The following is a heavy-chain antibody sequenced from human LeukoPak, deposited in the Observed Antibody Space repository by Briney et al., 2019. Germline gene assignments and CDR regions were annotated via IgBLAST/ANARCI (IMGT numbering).Heavy chain of an antibody. D-gene: IGHD2-2*01. CDR3: ARDSGYCTTTNCFHAFDS. V-gene: IGHV1-2*02. CDR2: IIPNSGAT. Sequence: ASVKVSCKASGYTFSGYYIHWVRQAPGQGLAWMGWIIPNSGATKYAQKFQGTVTMTRDTSISTAYMELSGLRSDDTAVYYCARDSGYCTTTNCFHAFDSWGQGTLVTVSS. CDR1: GYTFSGYY. J-gene: IGHJ4*02.